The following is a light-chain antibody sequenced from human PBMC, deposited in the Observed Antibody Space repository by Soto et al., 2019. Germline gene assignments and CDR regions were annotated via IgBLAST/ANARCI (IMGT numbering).Light chain of an antibody. CDR1: QSVASS. J-gene: IGKJ5*01. Sequence: ERVMTQSPATPSASPGERVTLSCRASQSVASSVAWYQQKPGQAPRLILYGASTRATGFPARFSGSGSGTEFTLTISSLQSEDFAVYLCQQYHYWPITFGQGTRLEIK. V-gene: IGKV3-15*01. CDR3: QQYHYWPIT. CDR2: GAS.